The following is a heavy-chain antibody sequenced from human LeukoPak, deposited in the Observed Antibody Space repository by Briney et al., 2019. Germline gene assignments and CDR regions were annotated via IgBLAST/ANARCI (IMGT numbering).Heavy chain of an antibody. Sequence: ASVKVSCKASGYTFTGYYMHWVRQAPGQGLEWMGRINPNSGGTNYAQKFQGRVTMTRDTSISTAYMELSRLRSDDTAVYYCARRYYDSSGSEAFDYWGQGTLLTVSS. CDR3: ARRYYDSSGSEAFDY. CDR2: INPNSGGT. V-gene: IGHV1-2*06. CDR1: GYTFTGYY. D-gene: IGHD3-22*01. J-gene: IGHJ4*02.